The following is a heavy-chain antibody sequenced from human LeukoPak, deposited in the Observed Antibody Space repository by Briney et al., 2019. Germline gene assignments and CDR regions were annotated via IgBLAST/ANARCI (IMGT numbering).Heavy chain of an antibody. Sequence: SETLSLTCAVYGGSFSGYYWSWIRQPPGKGLEWIGEINHSGSTNYNPSLKSRVTISVETSKNQFSLKLSSVTAADTAVYYCARGSGRITMVRGVIIPGYFQHWGQGTLVTVSS. J-gene: IGHJ1*01. CDR2: INHSGST. CDR3: ARGSGRITMVRGVIIPGYFQH. V-gene: IGHV4-34*01. CDR1: GGSFSGYY. D-gene: IGHD3-10*01.